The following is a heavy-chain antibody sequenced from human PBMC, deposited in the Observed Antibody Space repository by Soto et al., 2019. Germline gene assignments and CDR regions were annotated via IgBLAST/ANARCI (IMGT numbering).Heavy chain of an antibody. J-gene: IGHJ4*02. CDR1: GGSISSGDYY. D-gene: IGHD1-26*01. V-gene: IGHV4-30-4*01. Sequence: QVQLQESGPGLVKPSQTLSLTCTVSGGSISSGDYYWSWIRQPPGKGLEWIGYIYYSGSTYYNPSLKSRVTISVDTSKNQSSLKLSSVTAADTAVYYCARGVREWELLRGGYFDYWGQGTLVTVSS. CDR3: ARGVREWELLRGGYFDY. CDR2: IYYSGST.